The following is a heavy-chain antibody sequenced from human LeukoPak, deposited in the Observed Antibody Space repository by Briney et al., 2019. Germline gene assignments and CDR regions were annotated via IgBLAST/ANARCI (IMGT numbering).Heavy chain of an antibody. D-gene: IGHD4-17*01. Sequence: SQTLSLICAISGDSASSNSAARTWIRQSPSRGLESLGRTYYRSKWYNDYAVSVKSRITISPDTSKNQFSLQLNSVTPEDTAVYYCARATHTVTTGLDYWGQGTLVTVSS. CDR1: GDSASSNSAA. J-gene: IGHJ4*02. CDR2: TYYRSKWYN. CDR3: ARATHTVTTGLDY. V-gene: IGHV6-1*01.